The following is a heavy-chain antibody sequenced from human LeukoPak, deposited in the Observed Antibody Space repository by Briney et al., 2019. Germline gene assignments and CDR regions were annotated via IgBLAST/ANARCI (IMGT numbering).Heavy chain of an antibody. V-gene: IGHV1-69*04. CDR1: GGTFSSYA. J-gene: IGHJ4*02. CDR2: IIPILGIA. CDR3: ARLYTAMVPDY. D-gene: IGHD5-18*01. Sequence: SVKVSCKASGGTFSSYAISWVRQAPGQGLEWMGRIIPILGIANYAQKFQGRVTITADKTTSTAYMELSSLRSEDTAVYYCARLYTAMVPDYWGQGTLVTVSS.